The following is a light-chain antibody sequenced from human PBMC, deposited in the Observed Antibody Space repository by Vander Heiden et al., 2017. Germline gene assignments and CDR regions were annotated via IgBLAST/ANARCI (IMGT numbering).Light chain of an antibody. CDR3: QQFNTSPGT. CDR1: RGINSA. CDR2: EAS. Sequence: AIQLTQSPSPLSASVGDSVTVTCRASRGINSALAWYQQKPGKPPKLLIYEASSLVSGVPSRFSGSGSGTDFTLTISGLQPEDFGTYYCQQFNTSPGTFGPGTKVDIK. V-gene: IGKV1-13*02. J-gene: IGKJ3*01.